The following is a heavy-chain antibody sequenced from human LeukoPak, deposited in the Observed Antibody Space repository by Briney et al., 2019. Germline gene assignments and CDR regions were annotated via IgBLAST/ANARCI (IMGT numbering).Heavy chain of an antibody. J-gene: IGHJ3*02. V-gene: IGHV4-59*13. Sequence: SETLSLTCTVSGGSISSYYWSWIRQPPGRGVECIGYIYYSGSTNYNTSFKSRVTISVDTSKNQFSLKLSSVTAADTAVYYCARHVDTAMALDAFDIWGQGTMVTVSS. D-gene: IGHD5-18*01. CDR1: GGSISSYY. CDR2: IYYSGST. CDR3: ARHVDTAMALDAFDI.